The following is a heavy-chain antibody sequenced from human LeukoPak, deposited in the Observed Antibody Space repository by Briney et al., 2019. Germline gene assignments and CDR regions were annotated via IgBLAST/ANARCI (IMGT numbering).Heavy chain of an antibody. V-gene: IGHV3-33*06. CDR1: GFTFSSYG. CDR3: AKARGSHCSSTSCYTGFPDY. Sequence: GGSLRLSCAASGFTFSSYGMHWVRQAPGKGLEWVAVICYDGSNKYYADSVKGRFTISRENSKNTLYLQMNSLRAEDTAVYYCAKARGSHCSSTSCYTGFPDYWGQGTLVTVSS. CDR2: ICYDGSNK. J-gene: IGHJ4*02. D-gene: IGHD2-2*02.